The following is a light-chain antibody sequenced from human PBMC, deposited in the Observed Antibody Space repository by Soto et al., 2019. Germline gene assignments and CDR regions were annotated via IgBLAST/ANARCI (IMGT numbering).Light chain of an antibody. CDR1: QRVSSTY. J-gene: IGKJ5*01. Sequence: ILFTHSSGTPSLSPGARGTLPCRARQRVSSTYLAWYQQKPGQAPRLLIYDASSRATGVPARFSGSGSGTDFSLTISSLEPEDVAVYYCQQRSQWPPMTFGQGTRLENK. CDR2: DAS. V-gene: IGKV3D-20*02. CDR3: QQRSQWPPMT.